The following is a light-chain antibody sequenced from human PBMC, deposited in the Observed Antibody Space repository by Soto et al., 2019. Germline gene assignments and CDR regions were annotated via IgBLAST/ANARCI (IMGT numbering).Light chain of an antibody. CDR1: QSIVTY. CDR2: AAS. Sequence: DIQMTQSPSSLSASVGDRVTITCRASQSIVTYLNWYLQKPGKAPKLLIYAASHLQSGVPSRFSGSGSGTDFTLTISSLQPEDFATYFCQQSYSTPPWTFGQGTNVDIK. V-gene: IGKV1-39*01. J-gene: IGKJ1*01. CDR3: QQSYSTPPWT.